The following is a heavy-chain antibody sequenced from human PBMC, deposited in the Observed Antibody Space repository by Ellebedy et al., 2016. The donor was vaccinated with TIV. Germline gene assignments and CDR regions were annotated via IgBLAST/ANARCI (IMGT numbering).Heavy chain of an antibody. CDR3: ARFSRGAPFVDYLYYMDV. CDR2: ISSISDDT. J-gene: IGHJ6*03. Sequence: GESLKISCVGSGFTLSNYWVSWGRQAPGKGLEWVSSISSISDDTHYTDSVEGRFTISRDNAENSLYLQMNSLRPEDTAVYYCARFSRGAPFVDYLYYMDVWGKGTTVTVSS. CDR1: GFTLSNYW. V-gene: IGHV3-21*01. D-gene: IGHD3-3*02.